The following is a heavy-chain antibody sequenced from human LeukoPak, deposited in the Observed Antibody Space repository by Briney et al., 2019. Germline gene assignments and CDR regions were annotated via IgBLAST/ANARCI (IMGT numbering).Heavy chain of an antibody. CDR3: ARGGATYYYYYMDV. J-gene: IGHJ6*03. Sequence: ASVKVSCKASGGTFSSYAISWVRQAPGQGLEWMGGIIPIFGTANYAQKFQGRVTITADKSTSTAYMELSSLRSEDTAVYYCARGGATYYYYYMDVWGKGTTVTVSS. CDR1: GGTFSSYA. D-gene: IGHD5-12*01. V-gene: IGHV1-69*06. CDR2: IIPIFGTA.